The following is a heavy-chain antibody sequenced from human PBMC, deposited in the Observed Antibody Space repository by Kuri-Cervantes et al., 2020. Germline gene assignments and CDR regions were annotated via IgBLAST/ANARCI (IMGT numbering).Heavy chain of an antibody. CDR1: GFTFTSYA. D-gene: IGHD3-22*01. J-gene: IGHJ4*02. CDR3: TRLDSRSYFDY. V-gene: IGHV3-30-3*01. CDR2: ISYDGSNK. Sequence: GESLKISCAASGFTFTSYAMSWVRQAPGKGLDWVAVISYDGSNKYYADSVKGRFTISRDNSKNTLYLQMNSLRIEDTAVYYCTRLDSRSYFDYWGQGTLVTVSS.